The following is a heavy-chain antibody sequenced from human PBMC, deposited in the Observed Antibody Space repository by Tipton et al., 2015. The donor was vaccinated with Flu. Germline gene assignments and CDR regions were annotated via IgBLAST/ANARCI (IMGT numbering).Heavy chain of an antibody. D-gene: IGHD1-26*01. Sequence: LRLSCGVSGGSISGHYWNWIRQPPGKGLEWIGYIYFSGSTEYNPSLRSRVTISLDTSKKHFSLNLSSVIAADTAMYYCARGSYGELLYFDYWGQGTLGIVSS. CDR1: GGSISGHY. CDR3: ARGSYGELLYFDY. CDR2: IYFSGST. J-gene: IGHJ4*02. V-gene: IGHV4-59*11.